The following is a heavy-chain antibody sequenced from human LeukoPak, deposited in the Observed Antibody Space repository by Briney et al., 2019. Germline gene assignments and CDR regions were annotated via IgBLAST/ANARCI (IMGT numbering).Heavy chain of an antibody. CDR1: GYIFTSYD. CDR3: ARGRIDCSSTSCYTY. CDR2: MNPNSGNT. V-gene: IGHV1-8*01. J-gene: IGHJ4*02. Sequence: ASVKVSCKASGYIFTSYDINWVRQATGQGLEWMGWMNPNSGNTGYAQKFQGRITMTRNTSISTAYMELSSLRSEDTAVYYCARGRIDCSSTSCYTYWGQGTLVTVSS. D-gene: IGHD2-2*02.